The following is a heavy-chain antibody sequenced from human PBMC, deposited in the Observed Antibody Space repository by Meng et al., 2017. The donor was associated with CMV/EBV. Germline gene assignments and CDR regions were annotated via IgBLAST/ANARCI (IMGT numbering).Heavy chain of an antibody. Sequence: GESLKISCAASGFTFDDYGMSWVRQAPGKGLEWVSGINWNGGSTGYADSVKGRFTISRDNAKNSLYLQMNSLRAEDTALYYCARDLSPDSSDYYYGMDVWDQGTTVTVSS. CDR1: GFTFDDYG. D-gene: IGHD6-25*01. CDR2: INWNGGST. J-gene: IGHJ6*02. CDR3: ARDLSPDSSDYYYGMDV. V-gene: IGHV3-20*04.